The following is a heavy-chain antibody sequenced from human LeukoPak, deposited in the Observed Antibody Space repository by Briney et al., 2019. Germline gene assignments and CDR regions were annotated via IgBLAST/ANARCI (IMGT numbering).Heavy chain of an antibody. D-gene: IGHD4/OR15-4a*01. CDR2: IKQAGSEK. Sequence: TGGSLRLSCAASGFTFSTYWMSWVRQAPGKGLEWVASIKQAGSEKYYVDSVKGRFTISRDNAKNSLYLQMNSLRAEDTAVYYCARGWTEKANIDPYYYYYYYMDVWGKGTTVTVSS. J-gene: IGHJ6*03. CDR1: GFTFSTYW. V-gene: IGHV3-7*01. CDR3: ARGWTEKANIDPYYYYYYYMDV.